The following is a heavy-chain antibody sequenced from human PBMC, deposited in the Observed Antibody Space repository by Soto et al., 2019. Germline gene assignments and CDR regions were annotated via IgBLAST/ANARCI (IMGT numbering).Heavy chain of an antibody. V-gene: IGHV1-8*01. CDR2: MSPNSGAT. CDR3: ARGVTAGVDY. D-gene: IGHD6-19*01. J-gene: IGHJ4*02. Sequence: QVQLVQSGAEVKRPGASVKVSCKTSGYTFSSYDINWVRQATGQGLEWMGWMSPNSGATGYAQNFQGRVTMTRDTPISADYMELSSLTSEDTAKYYCARGVTAGVDYWGQGTLVPVSS. CDR1: GYTFSSYD.